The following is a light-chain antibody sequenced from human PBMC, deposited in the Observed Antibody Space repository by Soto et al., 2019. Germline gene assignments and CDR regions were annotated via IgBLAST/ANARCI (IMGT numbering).Light chain of an antibody. J-gene: IGKJ1*01. Sequence: EIVMTQSPATLSVSPGERATLSCRASQSVSNNLAWYQQKPGQAPRLLLYGASTSATGIPARCSGSGSGTAFTLTIISLQSEDFAVYYCQQYNNWPPWTFGQGTKVEIK. V-gene: IGKV3-15*01. CDR3: QQYNNWPPWT. CDR2: GAS. CDR1: QSVSNN.